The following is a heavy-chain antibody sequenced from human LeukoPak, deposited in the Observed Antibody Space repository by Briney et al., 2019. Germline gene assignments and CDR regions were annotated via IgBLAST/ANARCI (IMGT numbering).Heavy chain of an antibody. Sequence: GESLKISCKGSGYSFTSCWIGWVRQMPGKGLEWMGIIYPGDSNTRYSPSFQGQVTISADKSISTAYLQWSSLKASDTAMYYCARRSPNYDFWSGYLPIAFDIWGQGTMVTVSS. D-gene: IGHD3-3*01. CDR2: IYPGDSNT. CDR1: GYSFTSCW. V-gene: IGHV5-51*01. J-gene: IGHJ3*02. CDR3: ARRSPNYDFWSGYLPIAFDI.